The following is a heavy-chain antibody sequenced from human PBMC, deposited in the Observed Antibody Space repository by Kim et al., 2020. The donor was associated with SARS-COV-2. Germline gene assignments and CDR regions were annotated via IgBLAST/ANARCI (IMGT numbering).Heavy chain of an antibody. V-gene: IGHV1-18*04. J-gene: IGHJ6*02. CDR3: ASFSAMTTEYYYYGMDV. Sequence: ASVKVSCKASGYTFTSYGISWVRQAPGQGLEWMGWISAYNGNTNYAQKLQGRVTMTTDTSTSTAYMELRSLRSDDTAVYYCASFSAMTTEYYYYGMDVWGQGTTVTVSS. CDR2: ISAYNGNT. D-gene: IGHD4-17*01. CDR1: GYTFTSYG.